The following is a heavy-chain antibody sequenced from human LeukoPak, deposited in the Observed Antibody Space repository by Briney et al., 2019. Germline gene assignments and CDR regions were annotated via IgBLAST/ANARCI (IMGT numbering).Heavy chain of an antibody. J-gene: IGHJ3*01. V-gene: IGHV4-34*01. CDR1: GGSFSGYY. Sequence: SETLSLTCAVYGGSFSGYYWSWIRQPPGKGLEWIGEINHSGSTYYKPSLKSRVTISVDTPKNHFSLKLTSVTAADTAVYYCARLGTADDAFDLWGQGTMVTVSS. CDR3: ARLGTADDAFDL. CDR2: INHSGST.